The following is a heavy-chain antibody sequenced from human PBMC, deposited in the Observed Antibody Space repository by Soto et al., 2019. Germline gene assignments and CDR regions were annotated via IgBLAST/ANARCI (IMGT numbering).Heavy chain of an antibody. CDR2: INSDGSST. Sequence: TGGSLRLSCAASGFTFSSYWMHWVRQAPGKGLVWVPRINSDGSSTSYADSVEGRFTISRDNAKNTLYLQMNSLRAEDTAVYYCARDRSSSWYSNWFDPWGQGTLVTVSS. V-gene: IGHV3-74*01. J-gene: IGHJ5*02. D-gene: IGHD6-13*01. CDR1: GFTFSSYW. CDR3: ARDRSSSWYSNWFDP.